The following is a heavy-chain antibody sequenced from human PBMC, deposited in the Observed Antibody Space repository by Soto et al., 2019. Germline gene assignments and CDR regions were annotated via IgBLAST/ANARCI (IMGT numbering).Heavy chain of an antibody. Sequence: SETLSLTCTVSGGSISSSSYYWGRIRQPPGKGLEWIGSIYYSGSTYYNPSLKSRVTIFVDTSKNQFSLKLSSVTAADTAVYYCASDLLACTNFQGWCYYYYGMDVWGQGTTVTVSS. CDR1: GGSISSSSYY. D-gene: IGHD2-8*01. J-gene: IGHJ6*02. CDR3: ASDLLACTNFQGWCYYYYGMDV. V-gene: IGHV4-39*01. CDR2: IYYSGST.